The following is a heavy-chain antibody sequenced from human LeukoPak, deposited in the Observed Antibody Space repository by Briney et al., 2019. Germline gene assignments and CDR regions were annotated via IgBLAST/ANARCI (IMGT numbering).Heavy chain of an antibody. J-gene: IGHJ6*02. CDR3: AKTAGYCSGGSCWAYYYYGMDV. CDR1: GFTFSNSA. V-gene: IGHV3-23*01. CDR2: ISGSGGST. D-gene: IGHD2-15*01. Sequence: PGGSLRLSCAASGFTFSNSAMSWVRQAPGEGLEWVSAISGSGGSTYYADSVKGRFTISRDNSKNTLYLQMNSLRAEDTAVYYCAKTAGYCSGGSCWAYYYYGMDVWGQGTTVTVSS.